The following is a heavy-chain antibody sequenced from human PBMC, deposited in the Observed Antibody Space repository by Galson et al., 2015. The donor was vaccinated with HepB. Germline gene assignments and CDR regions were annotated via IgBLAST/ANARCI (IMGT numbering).Heavy chain of an antibody. Sequence: SVKVSCKVSGYTLTELSMHWVRQAPGKGLEWMGGFDPEDGETIYAQKFQGRVTMTEDTSTDTAYMELSSLRSEDTAVYYCATIHRLRLGELSPHDAFDIWGQGTMVTVSS. D-gene: IGHD3-16*02. CDR2: FDPEDGET. J-gene: IGHJ3*02. CDR1: GYTLTELS. V-gene: IGHV1-24*01. CDR3: ATIHRLRLGELSPHDAFDI.